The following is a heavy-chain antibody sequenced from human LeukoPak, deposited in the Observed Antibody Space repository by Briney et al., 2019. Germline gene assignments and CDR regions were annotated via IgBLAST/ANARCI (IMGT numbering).Heavy chain of an antibody. Sequence: PGGSLRLSCAASGFTFSSYWMSWVRQAPGKGLEWVSSISGRSDYIFYADSVKGRFTISRDNTKNSLYLQMNSLRAEDTAVYYCAELGITMIGGVWGKGTTVTISS. CDR2: ISGRSDYI. CDR3: AELGITMIGGV. V-gene: IGHV3-21*01. D-gene: IGHD3-10*02. CDR1: GFTFSSYW. J-gene: IGHJ6*04.